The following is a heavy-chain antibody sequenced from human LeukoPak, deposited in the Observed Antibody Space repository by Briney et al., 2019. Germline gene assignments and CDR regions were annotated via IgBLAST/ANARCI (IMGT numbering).Heavy chain of an antibody. Sequence: GGSLRLSCAASGFTFSSYAMSWVRQAPGKGLEWVSAISGSGGSTYCADSVKGRFTISRDNSKNTLYLQMNSLRAEDTAVYYCAKGTIFGVARYYYYGMDAWGQGTTVTVSS. CDR2: ISGSGGST. CDR1: GFTFSSYA. J-gene: IGHJ6*02. V-gene: IGHV3-23*01. CDR3: AKGTIFGVARYYYYGMDA. D-gene: IGHD3-3*01.